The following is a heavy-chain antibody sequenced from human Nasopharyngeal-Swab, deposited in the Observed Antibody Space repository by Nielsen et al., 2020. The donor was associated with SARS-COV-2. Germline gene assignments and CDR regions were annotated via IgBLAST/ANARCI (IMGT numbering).Heavy chain of an antibody. V-gene: IGHV3-23*01. CDR1: GYSFRTYG. D-gene: IGHD2/OR15-2a*01. CDR2: IVGSGDISGSGGST. CDR3: AKDLRGPYFF. J-gene: IGHJ4*02. Sequence: GGSLRLSCVASGYSFRTYGMSWVRQAPGKGLEWVAAIVGSGDISGSGGSTYYADSVKGRFTISSDNSKNTLSLHMNSLRAEDTAVYYCAKDLRGPYFFWGQGTLVTVSS.